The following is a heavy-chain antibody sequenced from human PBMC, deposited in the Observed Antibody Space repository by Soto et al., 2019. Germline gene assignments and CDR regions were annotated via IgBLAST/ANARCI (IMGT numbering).Heavy chain of an antibody. J-gene: IGHJ4*02. V-gene: IGHV1-46*02. D-gene: IGHD3-22*01. CDR2: INPSGGST. CDR3: ARDHRYYYDSSGPIDY. CDR1: GYTFNSHA. Sequence: ASVKVSCKASGYTFNSHAIHWVRQAPGQGLEWMGIINPSGGSTSYAQKFQGRVTMTRDTSTSTVYMELSSLRSEDTAVYYCARDHRYYYDSSGPIDYWGQGTLVTVSS.